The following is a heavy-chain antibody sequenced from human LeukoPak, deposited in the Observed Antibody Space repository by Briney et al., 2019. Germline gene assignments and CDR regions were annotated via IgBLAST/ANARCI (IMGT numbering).Heavy chain of an antibody. CDR2: ISYDGSNK. CDR1: GFTFSSYG. J-gene: IGHJ4*02. CDR3: AKDVDPFGSGSYVEGFDY. V-gene: IGHV3-30*18. D-gene: IGHD3-10*01. Sequence: GGSLRLSCAASGFTFSSYGMHWVRQAPGKGLEWVAVISYDGSNKYYADSVKGRFTISRDNSKNTLYLQMNSLRAEDTAVYYCAKDVDPFGSGSYVEGFDYWGQRTLGPVS.